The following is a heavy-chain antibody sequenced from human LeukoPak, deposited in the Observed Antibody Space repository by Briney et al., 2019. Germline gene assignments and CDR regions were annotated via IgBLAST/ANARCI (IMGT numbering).Heavy chain of an antibody. V-gene: IGHV3-23*01. D-gene: IGHD3-22*01. CDR3: AKDAEVITTGY. CDR2: INGGGVNT. CDR1: GGSISSYY. J-gene: IGHJ4*02. Sequence: ETLSLTCTVSGGSISSYYWSWIRQPPGKGLEWVSTINGGGVNTHYADSVGGRFTISRDNSKNTLFLQMNSLRDEDTAVYYCAKDAEVITTGYWGQGTLVTVSS.